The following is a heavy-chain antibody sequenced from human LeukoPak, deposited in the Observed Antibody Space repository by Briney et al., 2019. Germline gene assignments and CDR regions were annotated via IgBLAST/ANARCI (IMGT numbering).Heavy chain of an antibody. V-gene: IGHV3-48*01. CDR2: ITSSSSSI. CDR3: AKDQGIAVASEYYFDY. CDR1: GFTFSAYS. D-gene: IGHD6-19*01. Sequence: GGSLRLSCAASGFTFSAYSMNWVRQAPGAGLGWISYITSSSSSIDYADSVRGRFTVSRDNSKNTLYLQMNSLRAEDTAVYYCAKDQGIAVASEYYFDYWGQGTLVTVSS. J-gene: IGHJ4*02.